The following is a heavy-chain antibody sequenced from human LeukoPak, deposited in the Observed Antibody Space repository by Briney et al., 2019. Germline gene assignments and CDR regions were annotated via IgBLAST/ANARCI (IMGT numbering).Heavy chain of an antibody. Sequence: PSETLSLTCTVSGGSISSYYWSWIRQPPGKGLEWIGYIYYSGSTNSNPSLKSRVTISVDTSKNQFSLTLNSVTAAAAAAYYCASLLYYRGWFDRWGQGTLVTVSS. CDR3: ASLLYYRGWFDR. CDR2: IYYSGST. D-gene: IGHD2-8*01. V-gene: IGHV4-59*13. J-gene: IGHJ5*02. CDR1: GGSISSYY.